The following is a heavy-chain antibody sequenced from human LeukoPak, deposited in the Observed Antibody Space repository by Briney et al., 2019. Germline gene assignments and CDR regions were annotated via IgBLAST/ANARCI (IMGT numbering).Heavy chain of an antibody. CDR2: INPSGGST. Sequence: ASVKVSCKASGYTFTSYYMHWVRQAPVQGLEWRGIINPSGGSTSYAQKLQGRVTMTRDTSTSTVYMELSSLRSEDTAVYYCARDYCSSTSCSRASWFDPWGQGTLVTVSS. D-gene: IGHD2-2*01. CDR1: GYTFTSYY. CDR3: ARDYCSSTSCSRASWFDP. J-gene: IGHJ5*02. V-gene: IGHV1-46*03.